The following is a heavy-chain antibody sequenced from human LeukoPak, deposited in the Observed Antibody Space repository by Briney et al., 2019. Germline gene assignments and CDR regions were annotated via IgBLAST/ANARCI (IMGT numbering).Heavy chain of an antibody. CDR1: GYTFTGYY. Sequence: ASVKVSCKVSGYTFTGYYLHWLRQAPGQGLEWMGRINPSSGGTNYAQKFQGRVTMTRDTSKNQFSLKLSSVTAADTAVYYCARLSQSAYWGQGTLVTVSS. J-gene: IGHJ4*02. CDR3: ARLSQSAY. V-gene: IGHV1-2*06. D-gene: IGHD5/OR15-5a*01. CDR2: INPSSGGT.